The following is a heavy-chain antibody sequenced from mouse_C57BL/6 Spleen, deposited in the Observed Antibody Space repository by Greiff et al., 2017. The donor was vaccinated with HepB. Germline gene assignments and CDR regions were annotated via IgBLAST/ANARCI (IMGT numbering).Heavy chain of an antibody. V-gene: IGHV15-2*01. CDR3: ARSASYYYGSSPYAMDY. Sequence: QVQLQQSGSELRSPGSSVKLSCKDFDSEVFPIAYMSWVRQKPGHGFEWIGGILPSIGRTIYGEKFEDKATLDADTLSNTAYLELNSLTSEDSAIYYCARSASYYYGSSPYAMDYWGQGTSVTVSS. D-gene: IGHD1-1*01. J-gene: IGHJ4*01. CDR2: ILPSIGRT. CDR1: DSEVFPIAY.